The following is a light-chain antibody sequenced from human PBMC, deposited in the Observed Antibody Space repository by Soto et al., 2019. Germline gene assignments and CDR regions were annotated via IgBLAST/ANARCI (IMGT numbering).Light chain of an antibody. CDR1: QSISSY. CDR3: QQSYSTPLT. Sequence: DIQMTQSPSSLSASVGDRVTITCRASQSISSYLNWYQQKPGKAPKLLIYAASSLQSGVPSRFSGSGSGTVFTLTISILHPEDFATYYCQQSYSTPLTFGGGTKVEIK. V-gene: IGKV1-39*01. J-gene: IGKJ4*01. CDR2: AAS.